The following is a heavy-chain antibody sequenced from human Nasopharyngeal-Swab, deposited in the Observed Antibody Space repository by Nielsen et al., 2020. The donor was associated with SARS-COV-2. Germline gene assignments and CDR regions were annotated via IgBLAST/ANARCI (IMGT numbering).Heavy chain of an antibody. Sequence: WIRQPPGKGLEWIGSIYYSGSTYYNPSLKSRVTISVDTSKNQFSLKLSSVTAADTAVYYCARQGGEFDAIDIWGQGTMVTVSS. J-gene: IGHJ3*02. V-gene: IGHV4-39*01. D-gene: IGHD3-10*01. CDR2: IYYSGST. CDR3: ARQGGEFDAIDI.